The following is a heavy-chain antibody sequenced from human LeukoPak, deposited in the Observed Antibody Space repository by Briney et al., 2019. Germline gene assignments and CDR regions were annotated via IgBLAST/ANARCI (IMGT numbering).Heavy chain of an antibody. CDR3: ARDLESEVVWAFDI. Sequence: PGGSLRLSCAASGFTFSDYYMSWIRQAPGKGLEWVSYISSSGSTIYYADSVKGRFTISRDNAKNSLYLQMNSLRAEDTAVYYCARDLESEVVWAFDIWGQGTMVTVSS. D-gene: IGHD3-22*01. J-gene: IGHJ3*02. V-gene: IGHV3-11*01. CDR1: GFTFSDYY. CDR2: ISSSGSTI.